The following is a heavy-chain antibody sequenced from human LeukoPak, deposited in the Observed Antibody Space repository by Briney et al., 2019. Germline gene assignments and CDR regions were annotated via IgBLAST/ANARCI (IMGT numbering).Heavy chain of an antibody. D-gene: IGHD4-23*01. CDR1: GGSINSGSYY. CDR2: IYTSGST. CDR3: ARDLPDFGGNWVPLDY. Sequence: PSQTLSLTCTVSGGSINSGSYYWTWIRQPAGKGLEWIGRIYTSGSTNYNPSLKSRVTISLDTSKNRFSLKLSSVTAADTAVYYCARDLPDFGGNWVPLDYWGQGTLVTVSS. J-gene: IGHJ4*02. V-gene: IGHV4-61*02.